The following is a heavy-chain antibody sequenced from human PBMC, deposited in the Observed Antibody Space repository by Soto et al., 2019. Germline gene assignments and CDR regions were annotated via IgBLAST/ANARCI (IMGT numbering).Heavy chain of an antibody. J-gene: IGHJ4*02. CDR1: GFTFSSYA. CDR2: ISGSGGST. D-gene: IGHD7-27*01. V-gene: IGHV3-23*01. CDR3: ETGPHPFTRLVHPFDY. Sequence: EVQLLESGGGLVQPGGSLRLSCAASGFTFSSYAMSWVRQAPGKGLEWVSAISGSGGSTYYADSVKGRFTISRDNSKNTLYLQMNSLRAEDTAVYYCETGPHPFTRLVHPFDYWGQGTLVTVSS.